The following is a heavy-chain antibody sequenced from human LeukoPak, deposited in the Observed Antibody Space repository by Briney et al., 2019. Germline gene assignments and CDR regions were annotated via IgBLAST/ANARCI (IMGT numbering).Heavy chain of an antibody. D-gene: IGHD3-9*01. CDR1: GYTFTSYD. J-gene: IGHJ6*02. CDR3: ARGGRYYDILTGQASYYYYGMDV. Sequence: ASVKVSCKASGYTFTSYDINWVRQATGQGLGWMGWMNPNSGNTGYAQKFQGRVTMTRNTSISTAYMELSSLRSEDTAVYYCARGGRYYDILTGQASYYYYGMDVWGQGTTVTVSS. V-gene: IGHV1-8*01. CDR2: MNPNSGNT.